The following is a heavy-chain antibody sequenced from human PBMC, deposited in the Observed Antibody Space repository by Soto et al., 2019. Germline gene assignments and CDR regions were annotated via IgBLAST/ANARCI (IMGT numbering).Heavy chain of an antibody. Sequence: QVQLVESGGGLVKPGGSLRLSCAASGFTFSDYYMSWIRQAPGKGLEWVSYISSSSSYTNYADSVKGRFTISRDNAKNSLYRQMNSLRAEDTAVYYCARDRYCSGGSCFPHDAFDIWGQGTMVTVSS. J-gene: IGHJ3*02. CDR3: ARDRYCSGGSCFPHDAFDI. CDR1: GFTFSDYY. V-gene: IGHV3-11*05. CDR2: ISSSSSYT. D-gene: IGHD2-15*01.